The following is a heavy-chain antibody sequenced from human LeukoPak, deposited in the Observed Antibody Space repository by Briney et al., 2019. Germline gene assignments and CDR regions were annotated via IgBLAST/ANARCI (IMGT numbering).Heavy chain of an antibody. D-gene: IGHD3-3*01. Sequence: GGSLRLSCAASGFTFSSHAMAWDRQAPGKGLEWVSAIGGSSGSTYYADSVKGRFTISRDNSKNTVYLQMDYLRADDTAVYYCARDPGVVAFHYLDFWGQGTLVTVSS. V-gene: IGHV3-23*01. CDR3: ARDPGVVAFHYLDF. CDR2: IGGSSGST. CDR1: GFTFSSHA. J-gene: IGHJ4*02.